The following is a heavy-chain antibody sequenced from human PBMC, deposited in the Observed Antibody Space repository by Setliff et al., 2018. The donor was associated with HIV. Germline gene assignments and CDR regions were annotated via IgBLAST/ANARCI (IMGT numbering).Heavy chain of an antibody. V-gene: IGHV3-7*01. CDR2: IKQDGTEK. D-gene: IGHD1-26*01. CDR3: ARDKWASGFDF. CDR1: GFTFSNYW. J-gene: IGHJ4*01. Sequence: GGSLRLSCVASGFTFSNYWMSWVRQAPGKGLEWVANIKQDGTEKYYVDSVKGRFTISRDNARNSFYLQMNSLRVDDTAVYFCARDKWASGFDFWGHGTLVTVSS.